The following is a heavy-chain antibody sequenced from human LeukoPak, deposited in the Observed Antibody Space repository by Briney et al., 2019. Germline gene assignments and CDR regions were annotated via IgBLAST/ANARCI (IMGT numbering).Heavy chain of an antibody. V-gene: IGHV5-51*01. J-gene: IGHJ4*02. CDR2: IYPGDSDT. D-gene: IGHD2-8*01. CDR3: ARSGYCTNGVCYDFDY. Sequence: GESLKISCKGSGYSFTSYWIGWVRQMPGKGLEWMGIIYPGDSDTRYSPSFQGQVTISADKSISTAYLQWSSLKASDTAMYHCARSGYCTNGVCYDFDYWGQGTLVTVSS. CDR1: GYSFTSYW.